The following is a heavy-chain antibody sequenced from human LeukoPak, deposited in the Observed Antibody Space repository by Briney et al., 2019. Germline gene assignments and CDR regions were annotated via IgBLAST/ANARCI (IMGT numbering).Heavy chain of an antibody. V-gene: IGHV3-48*01. CDR3: AKDGQVNQPDRLFTD. D-gene: IGHD1-14*01. CDR1: GFTFSSYN. J-gene: IGHJ4*02. Sequence: GGSLRLSCAASGFTFSSYNMNWVRQAPGKGLEWVSYISSSSTTIYYSDSVKGRFTVSRDNAKNSLYLQMNSLRGEDTAVYYCAKDGQVNQPDRLFTDWGQGTLVIVSS. CDR2: ISSSSTTI.